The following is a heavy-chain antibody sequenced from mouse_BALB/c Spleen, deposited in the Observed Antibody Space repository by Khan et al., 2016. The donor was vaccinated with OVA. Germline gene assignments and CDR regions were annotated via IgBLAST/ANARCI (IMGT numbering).Heavy chain of an antibody. Sequence: EVQLQQSGAELVKPGASVKLSCTASGFNITDTYMPWVKQRPEQGLEWIGRIAPAHGNTKYDPKFQGQAPITAATSSNTAYLQLSSLTSEDTAVYYGARINAWGQGTTLTVAS. CDR1: GFNITDTY. CDR3: ARINA. V-gene: IGHV14-3*02. CDR2: IAPAHGNT. J-gene: IGHJ2*01.